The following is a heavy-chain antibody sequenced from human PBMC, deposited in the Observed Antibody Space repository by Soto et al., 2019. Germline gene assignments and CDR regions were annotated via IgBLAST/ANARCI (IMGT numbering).Heavy chain of an antibody. CDR2: IYYSGST. Sequence: SETLSLTCTVSGGSVSSGSYYWSWIRHPPGKGLEWIGYIYYSGSTNYNPSLKSRVTISVDTSKNQFSLKLSSVTAADTAVYYCARDLGGITMVRGPQGWFDPWGQGTLVTVSS. D-gene: IGHD3-10*01. CDR1: GGSVSSGSYY. CDR3: ARDLGGITMVRGPQGWFDP. J-gene: IGHJ5*02. V-gene: IGHV4-61*01.